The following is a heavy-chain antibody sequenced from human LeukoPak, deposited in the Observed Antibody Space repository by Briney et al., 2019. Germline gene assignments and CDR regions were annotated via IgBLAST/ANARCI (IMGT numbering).Heavy chain of an antibody. Sequence: SETLSLTCTVSGDSISSGKYYWGWIRQPRGKGLEWIGCMYYSGSTYYNPSLRSRVTISVDTSKNQFSLKLSSVTAADTAVYYCARDVLTYYGSGSYYTLDYWGQGTLVTVSS. V-gene: IGHV4-30-4*01. CDR2: MYYSGST. D-gene: IGHD3-10*01. CDR3: ARDVLTYYGSGSYYTLDY. CDR1: GDSISSGKYY. J-gene: IGHJ4*02.